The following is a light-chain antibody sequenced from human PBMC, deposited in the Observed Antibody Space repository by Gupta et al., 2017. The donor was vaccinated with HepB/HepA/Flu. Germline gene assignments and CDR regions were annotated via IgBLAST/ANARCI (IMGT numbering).Light chain of an antibody. CDR1: SSNIGNNN. Sequence: QSVLTPPPSVSAAPVQKVTITCSGSSSNIGNNNVSWYQQLPETAPKLLIFDNHKRRAGSPDRGSGSRSGTAATLAITRLETGDEDEDYCGNWESSRSLGHYVFGTGTKVTVL. CDR3: GNWESSRSLGHYV. CDR2: DNH. J-gene: IGLJ1*01. V-gene: IGLV1-51*01.